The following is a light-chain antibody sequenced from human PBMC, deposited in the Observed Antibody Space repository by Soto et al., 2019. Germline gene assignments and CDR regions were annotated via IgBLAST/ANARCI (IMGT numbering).Light chain of an antibody. J-gene: IGLJ2*01. V-gene: IGLV1-44*01. Sequence: QSVLTQPPSVSGTPGQTVTISCSGSSSNIGSKSVQWYQQLPETAPKLLIYSNNQRPSGVPDRFSGSKSGTSASLAISGLQFEDEAHYYCGAWDDPLNFLVFGGGTKLTAL. CDR1: SSNIGSKS. CDR3: GAWDDPLNFLV. CDR2: SNN.